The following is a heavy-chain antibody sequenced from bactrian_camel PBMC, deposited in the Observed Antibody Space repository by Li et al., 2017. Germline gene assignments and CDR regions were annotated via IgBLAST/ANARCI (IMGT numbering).Heavy chain of an antibody. CDR1: ESTYSSNC. J-gene: IGHJ4*01. D-gene: IGHD2*01. V-gene: IGHV3S1*01. CDR3: AADVFRLLYHCEYLY. Sequence: HVQLVESGGGSVQPGGSLRLSCSASESTYSSNCVGWFRQAPGKEREGVAVIYTGGGAIYYADSVKGRFTISKDSANNTLYLQMSSLKPEDSAMYYCAADVFRLLYHCEYLYWGQGTQVTVS. CDR2: IYTGGGAI.